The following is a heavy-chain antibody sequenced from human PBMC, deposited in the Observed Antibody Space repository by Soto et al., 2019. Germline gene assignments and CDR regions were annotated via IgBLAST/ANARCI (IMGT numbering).Heavy chain of an antibody. V-gene: IGHV4-34*01. D-gene: IGHD3-10*01. J-gene: IGHJ6*02. Sequence: SETLSLTCAVYGGSYSGYYWSWIRQPPGKGLEWIGEINHSGSTNYNPSLKSRVTISVDTSKNQFSLKLSSVTAADTAVYYCARGPPPSYYYGSGRYTYGMDVWGQGTTVTVS. CDR1: GGSYSGYY. CDR3: ARGPPPSYYYGSGRYTYGMDV. CDR2: INHSGST.